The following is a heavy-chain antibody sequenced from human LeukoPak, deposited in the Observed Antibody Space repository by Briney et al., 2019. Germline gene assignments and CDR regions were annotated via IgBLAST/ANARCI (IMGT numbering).Heavy chain of an antibody. CDR1: GFTFSSYA. Sequence: PGGSLRLSCAASGFTFSSYAMSWVRQAPGKGLEWVSAISGSGGSTYYADSVKGRFTISRDNSKNTLYLQMNSLRAEDTAVYYCAKDRRSLLRYFDWLEEGNWFDPWGQGTLVTVSS. D-gene: IGHD3-9*01. CDR3: AKDRRSLLRYFDWLEEGNWFDP. CDR2: ISGSGGST. V-gene: IGHV3-23*01. J-gene: IGHJ5*02.